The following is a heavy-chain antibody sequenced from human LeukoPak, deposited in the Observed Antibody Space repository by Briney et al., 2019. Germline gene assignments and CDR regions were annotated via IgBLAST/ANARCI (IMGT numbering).Heavy chain of an antibody. CDR1: GDSIINDISY. Sequence: PSGTLSLTRTVSGDSIINDISYWGCVRQPPGTGLEWIGGIFHSGNTYYNTARGSRVSITIDTSKNQFSLKLNSMTAADTAVYYCARSGVWLLTRANWGQGTLVTVSS. CDR3: ARSGVWLLTRAN. CDR2: IFHSGNT. V-gene: IGHV4-39*01. J-gene: IGHJ4*02. D-gene: IGHD3-9*01.